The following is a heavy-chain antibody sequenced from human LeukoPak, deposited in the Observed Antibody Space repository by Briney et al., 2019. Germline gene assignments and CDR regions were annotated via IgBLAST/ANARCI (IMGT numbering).Heavy chain of an antibody. D-gene: IGHD6-13*01. CDR1: GYSFTSYW. Sequence: GESLQISCKGSGYSFTSYWIGWVRQLPGKGLEWMGIIYPGDSDTRYSPSFQGQVTISADKSISTAYLQWSSLKASDTAMYYCARGAGDIAAAGSFDYWGQGTLVTVSS. CDR2: IYPGDSDT. V-gene: IGHV5-51*01. CDR3: ARGAGDIAAAGSFDY. J-gene: IGHJ4*02.